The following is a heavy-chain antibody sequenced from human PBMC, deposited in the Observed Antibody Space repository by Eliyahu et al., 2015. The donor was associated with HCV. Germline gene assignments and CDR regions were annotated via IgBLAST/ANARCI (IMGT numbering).Heavy chain of an antibody. CDR1: GFSLXXSGVG. J-gene: IGHJ4*02. V-gene: IGHV2-5*01. Sequence: QITLKESGPTLVKPTQTLTLTCTFSGFSLXXSGVGVGWIRQPPGKALEWLALIYWNDDKRYSPSLKSRLTITKDTSKNQVVLTMTNMDPVDTATYYCAHDKDSFEMTSFDYWGQGTLVTVSS. CDR2: IYWNDDK. D-gene: IGHD3-3*02. CDR3: AHDKDSFEMTSFDY.